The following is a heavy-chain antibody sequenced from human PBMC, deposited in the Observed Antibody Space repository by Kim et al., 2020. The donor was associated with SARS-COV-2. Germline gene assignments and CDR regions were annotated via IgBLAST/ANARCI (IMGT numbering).Heavy chain of an antibody. V-gene: IGHV4-59*09. Sequence: PSRKSRVHVSVDTSKNQCSRKLSSVTAADTAVYYCARGMATITAAYYFDYWGQGTLVTVSS. J-gene: IGHJ4*02. CDR3: ARGMATITAAYYFDY. D-gene: IGHD5-12*01.